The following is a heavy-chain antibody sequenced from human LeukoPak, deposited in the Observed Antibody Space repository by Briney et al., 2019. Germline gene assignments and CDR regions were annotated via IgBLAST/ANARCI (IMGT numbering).Heavy chain of an antibody. CDR2: IWSDGSNK. V-gene: IGHV3-33*01. Sequence: GGSLRLSCAASGFTFSNYGIHWVRQAPGKGLEWVAIIWSDGSNKYYADSVKGRFTISRDNAKNSLYLQMNSLRAEDTAVYYCARDYCSGGSCFLAANDYWGQGTLVTVSS. CDR3: ARDYCSGGSCFLAANDY. D-gene: IGHD2-15*01. J-gene: IGHJ4*02. CDR1: GFTFSNYG.